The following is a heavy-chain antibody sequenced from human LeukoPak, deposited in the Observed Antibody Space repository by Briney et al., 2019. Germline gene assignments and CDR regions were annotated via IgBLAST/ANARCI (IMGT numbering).Heavy chain of an antibody. V-gene: IGHV1-2*02. CDR1: GYTFTGYY. D-gene: IGHD3-3*01. CDR2: INPNSGGT. CDR3: ARSITIFGVVIARVYFDY. J-gene: IGHJ4*02. Sequence: ASVKVSCKASGYTFTGYYMHWVRQAPGQGLGWMGWINPNSGGTNYAQKFQGRVTMTRDTSISTAYMELSRLRSDDTAVYYCARSITIFGVVIARVYFDYWGQGTLVTVSS.